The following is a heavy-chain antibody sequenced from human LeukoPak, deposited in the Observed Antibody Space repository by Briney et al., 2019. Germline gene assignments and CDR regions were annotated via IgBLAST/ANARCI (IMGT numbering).Heavy chain of an antibody. CDR2: IYTSGST. V-gene: IGHV4-4*07. D-gene: IGHD4-11*01. Sequence: SETLSLTCTVSGGSISSYYWSWIRQPAGKGLERIGRIYTSGSTNYNPSLKSRVTMSVDTSKDQFSLKLSSVTAADTAVYYCARDRTTVNDAFDIWGQGTMVTVSS. CDR3: ARDRTTVNDAFDI. J-gene: IGHJ3*02. CDR1: GGSISSYY.